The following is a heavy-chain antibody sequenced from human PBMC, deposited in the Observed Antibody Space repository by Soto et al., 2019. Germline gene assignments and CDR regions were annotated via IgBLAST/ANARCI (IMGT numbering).Heavy chain of an antibody. V-gene: IGHV5-51*01. J-gene: IGHJ3*02. CDR3: ARHGFRDGYNGAHDAFYI. CDR2: IYPGDSDT. CDR1: GYSFTSYW. Sequence: GESLKISCKGSGYSFTSYWIGWVRQMPGKGLERLGIIYPGDSDTRYSPSLQGQVTISADKSISTAYRQWSSLKASDTAMYDSARHGFRDGYNGAHDAFYIWGQGTMVTVSS. D-gene: IGHD5-12*01.